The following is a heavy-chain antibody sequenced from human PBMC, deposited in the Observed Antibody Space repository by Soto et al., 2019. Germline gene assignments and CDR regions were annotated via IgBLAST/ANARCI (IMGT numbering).Heavy chain of an antibody. J-gene: IGHJ6*02. CDR2: ISYDGSNK. D-gene: IGHD3-16*01. CDR1: GFTFSKYG. CDR3: AKGAEGGAYYGMDV. Sequence: GGSLRLSCAASGFTFSKYGMHWVRQAPGKGLEWVAVISYDGSNKYYADSVKGRFTISRDKSTNTLYVQMNSLRVEDTAVYYCAKGAEGGAYYGMDVWGQGTTVTVSS. V-gene: IGHV3-30*18.